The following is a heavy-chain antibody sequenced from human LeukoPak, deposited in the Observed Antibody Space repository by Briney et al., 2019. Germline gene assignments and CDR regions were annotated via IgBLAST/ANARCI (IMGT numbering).Heavy chain of an antibody. CDR2: ISAYNGNT. Sequence: GASVKVSCKASGYTSTSYGISWVRQAPGQGLEWMGWISAYNGNTNYAQKLQGRVTMTTDTSTSTAYMELRSLRSDDTAVYYCARVTYYYDSSGYFDYWGQGTLVTVSS. J-gene: IGHJ4*02. CDR1: GYTSTSYG. CDR3: ARVTYYYDSSGYFDY. V-gene: IGHV1-18*01. D-gene: IGHD3-22*01.